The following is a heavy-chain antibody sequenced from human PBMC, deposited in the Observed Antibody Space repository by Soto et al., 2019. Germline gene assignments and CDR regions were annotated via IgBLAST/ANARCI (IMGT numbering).Heavy chain of an antibody. Sequence: SETLSLTCAVYGGSFSGYYWSWIRQPPGKGLEWIGEINHSGSTNYNPSLKSRVTISVDTSKNQFSLKLSSVTAADTAVYYCAGVAVEYQLLTYYYYYGMDVWGQGTTVTVSS. CDR1: GGSFSGYY. CDR2: INHSGST. D-gene: IGHD2-2*01. CDR3: AGVAVEYQLLTYYYYYGMDV. V-gene: IGHV4-34*01. J-gene: IGHJ6*02.